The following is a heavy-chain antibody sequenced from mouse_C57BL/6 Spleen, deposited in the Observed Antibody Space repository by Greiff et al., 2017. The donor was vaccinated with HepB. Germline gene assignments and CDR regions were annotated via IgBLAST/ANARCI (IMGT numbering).Heavy chain of an antibody. V-gene: IGHV14-3*01. D-gene: IGHD2-5*01. CDR1: GFNIKNTY. J-gene: IGHJ4*01. Sequence: VQLKESVAELVRPGASVKLSCTASGFNIKNTYMHWVKQRPEQGLEWIGRIDPANGNTKYAPKFQGKATITADTSSNTAYLQLSSLTSEDTAIYYCARDSNYALYYYAMDYWGQGTSVTVSS. CDR3: ARDSNYALYYYAMDY. CDR2: IDPANGNT.